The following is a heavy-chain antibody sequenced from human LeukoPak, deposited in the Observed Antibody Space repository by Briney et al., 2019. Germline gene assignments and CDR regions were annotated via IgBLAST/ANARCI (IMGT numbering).Heavy chain of an antibody. CDR3: ARGVRSSIYSYGFMNY. V-gene: IGHV4-34*01. Sequence: SETLSLTCAVYGGSFSGYYWSWIRQPPGKGLEWIGEINHSGSTNYNPSLKSRVTISVGTSKNQFSLKLSSVTAADTAVYYCARGVRSSIYSYGFMNYWGQGTLVTVSS. J-gene: IGHJ4*02. CDR2: INHSGST. D-gene: IGHD5-18*01. CDR1: GGSFSGYY.